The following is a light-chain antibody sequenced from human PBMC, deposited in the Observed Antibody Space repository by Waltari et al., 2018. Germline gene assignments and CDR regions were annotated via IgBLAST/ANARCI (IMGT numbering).Light chain of an antibody. CDR2: EVS. CDR3: CSYAGSSTLWV. V-gene: IGLV2-23*02. CDR1: RSDVGSYNL. J-gene: IGLJ3*02. Sequence: QSALTQPASVSGSPGQSITISCTGTRSDVGSYNLFSWYQQHPGKAPYLMIYEVSKGPSGVSSRFSGSKSGNTASLTISGLQAEDEADYYCCSYAGSSTLWVFGGGTKLTVL.